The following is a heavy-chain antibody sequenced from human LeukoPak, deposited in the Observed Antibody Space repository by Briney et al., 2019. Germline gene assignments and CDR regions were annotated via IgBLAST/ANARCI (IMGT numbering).Heavy chain of an antibody. CDR1: GFTFDDYA. CDR2: ISWNSGSI. V-gene: IGHV3-9*01. Sequence: GGSLRLSCAASGFTFDDYAMHWVRQAPGKGLEWVSGISWNSGSIGYADSVKGRFTISRDNAKNSLYLQMNSLRAEDTALYYCAKGRGYYDSSGYYFPNYFDSWGQGTLVTVSS. J-gene: IGHJ4*02. CDR3: AKGRGYYDSSGYYFPNYFDS. D-gene: IGHD3-22*01.